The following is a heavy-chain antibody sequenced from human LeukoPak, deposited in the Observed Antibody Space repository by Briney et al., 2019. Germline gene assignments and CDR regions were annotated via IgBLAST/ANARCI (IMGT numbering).Heavy chain of an antibody. CDR3: AKDMVRLGRAGNFDY. CDR1: GFTFINYS. D-gene: IGHD3-16*01. V-gene: IGHV3-21*04. Sequence: KPGGSLRLSCTASGFTFINYSMNWVRQAPGKGLEWVSSISTNSAFIYYADSVKGRFTISRDNAKNSLYLQMNSLRTEDTALYYCAKDMVRLGRAGNFDYWGQGTLVTVSS. CDR2: ISTNSAFI. J-gene: IGHJ4*02.